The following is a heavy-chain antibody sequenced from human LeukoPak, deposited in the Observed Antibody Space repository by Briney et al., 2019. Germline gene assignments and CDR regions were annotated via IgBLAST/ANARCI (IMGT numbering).Heavy chain of an antibody. V-gene: IGHV3-74*01. CDR2: INSDGSST. D-gene: IGHD2-2*01. Sequence: GGSLRLSCAASGFTFSSYWMHWVRQAPEKGLVWVSRINSDGSSTSYADSVKGRFTISRDNAKNTLYLQMNSLRAEDTAVYYCARGVGYCSSTSCYWWFDPWGQGTLVTVSS. CDR1: GFTFSSYW. CDR3: ARGVGYCSSTSCYWWFDP. J-gene: IGHJ5*02.